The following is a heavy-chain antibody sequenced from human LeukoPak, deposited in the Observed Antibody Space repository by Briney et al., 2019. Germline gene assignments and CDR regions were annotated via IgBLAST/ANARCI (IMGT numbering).Heavy chain of an antibody. CDR3: ARHWPCGRDCYQFDY. D-gene: IGHD2-21*02. CDR1: GDSISTYNYY. Sequence: PSETLSLTCTVSGDSISTYNYYWGWLRQPPGKGLEWTGSIYYSGTTYYSPSLRSRVTISVDTSKDQFSLKLSSVTAADTAVYYCARHWPCGRDCYQFDYWGQGTLVTVSS. CDR2: IYYSGTT. J-gene: IGHJ4*02. V-gene: IGHV4-39*01.